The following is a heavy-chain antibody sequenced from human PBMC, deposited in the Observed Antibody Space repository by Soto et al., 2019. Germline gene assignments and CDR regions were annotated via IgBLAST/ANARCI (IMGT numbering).Heavy chain of an antibody. CDR2: INHSGST. Sequence: SETLSLTCAVYGGSFSGYYWSWIRQPPGKGLEWIGEINHSGSTNYNPSLKSRVTISVDRSKNQFSLKLSSVTAADTAVYYCARGGVYDFWSGYPGGMDVWGQGTTVTVSS. CDR1: GGSFSGYY. CDR3: ARGGVYDFWSGYPGGMDV. J-gene: IGHJ6*02. D-gene: IGHD3-3*01. V-gene: IGHV4-34*01.